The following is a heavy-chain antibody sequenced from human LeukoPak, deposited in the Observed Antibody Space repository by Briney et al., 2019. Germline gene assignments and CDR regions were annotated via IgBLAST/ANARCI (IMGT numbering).Heavy chain of an antibody. D-gene: IGHD2-21*02. CDR1: GFTFSSYG. J-gene: IGHJ3*02. V-gene: IGHV3-30*18. CDR3: AKGGFVVVTAHAFDI. CDR2: ISYDGSNK. Sequence: GGSLRLSCAASGFTFSSYGMHWVRQAPGKGLEWVAVISYDGSNKYYADSVKGRFTISRDNSKNTLYLQMNSLRAEDTAVYYCAKGGFVVVTAHAFDIWGQGTMVTVSS.